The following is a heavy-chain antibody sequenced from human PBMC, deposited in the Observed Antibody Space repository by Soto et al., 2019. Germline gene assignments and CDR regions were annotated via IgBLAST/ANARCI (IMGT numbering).Heavy chain of an antibody. CDR3: ARVRRDGYRKPTGYFDY. D-gene: IGHD5-12*01. V-gene: IGHV4-34*01. J-gene: IGHJ4*02. CDR1: GGSFSGYY. Sequence: SETLSLTCAVYGGSFSGYYWSWIRQPPGKGLEWIGEINHSGSTNYNPSLKSRVTISVDTSKNQFSLKLSSVTAADTAVYYCARVRRDGYRKPTGYFDYWGQGTLVTVSS. CDR2: INHSGST.